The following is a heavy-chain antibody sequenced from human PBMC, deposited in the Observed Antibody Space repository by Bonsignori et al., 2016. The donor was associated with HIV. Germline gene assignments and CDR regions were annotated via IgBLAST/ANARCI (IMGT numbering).Heavy chain of an antibody. Sequence: ASVKVSCKASGYTFTGYYMHWVRQAPGQGLEWMGWINPNSGGTNYAQKFQGRVTMTRDTSISTAYMELSRLRSDDTAVYYCARVKNWGTVGDAFDMWGQGTTVTVSS. J-gene: IGHJ3*02. D-gene: IGHD7-27*01. CDR2: INPNSGGT. CDR1: GYTFTGYY. V-gene: IGHV1-2*02. CDR3: ARVKNWGTVGDAFDM.